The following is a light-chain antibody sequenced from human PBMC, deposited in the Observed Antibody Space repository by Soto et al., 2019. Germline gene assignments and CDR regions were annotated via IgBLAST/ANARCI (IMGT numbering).Light chain of an antibody. CDR2: AAY. V-gene: IGKV1-39*01. Sequence: DIQMTQSPSSLSASVGDRVTITCRASQSISSYLNWYQHKPGKAPKLLIYAAYSLPSGVPSRFSGGGSGTDFTLTISSLQPEDFATYYRQQSYISITFGQGTRLEIK. CDR1: QSISSY. J-gene: IGKJ5*01. CDR3: QQSYISIT.